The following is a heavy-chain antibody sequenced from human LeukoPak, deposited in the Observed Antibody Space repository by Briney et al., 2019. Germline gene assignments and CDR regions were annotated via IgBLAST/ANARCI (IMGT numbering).Heavy chain of an antibody. Sequence: GFVGFSGAAGGVAVGIDLGDWVRHAPGKGLVWVSRINSDGSSTSYADSVKGRFTISRDNAKNTLYLQMNSLRAEDTAVYYCARVMYYYDSSGYGDYWGQGTLVTVSS. CDR2: INSDGSST. CDR1: GVAVGIDL. V-gene: IGHV3-74*01. J-gene: IGHJ4*02. CDR3: ARVMYYYDSSGYGDY. D-gene: IGHD3-22*01.